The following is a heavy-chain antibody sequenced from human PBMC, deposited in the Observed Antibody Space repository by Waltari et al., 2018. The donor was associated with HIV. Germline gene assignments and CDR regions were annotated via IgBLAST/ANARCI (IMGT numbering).Heavy chain of an antibody. CDR2: IQYGGNT. Sequence: QLQLQESGPGVVKPLETLSLTCTVSGGFFRSSDYYWDWIRQSPGKGREWSGNIQYGGNTIYNPSLESRVSMSIDTSRCQFSLTLKDVTAADTAVYFCARRGNYRAAEYNYFGPWGQGIQVIVSS. V-gene: IGHV4-39*01. D-gene: IGHD1-7*01. CDR1: GGFFRSSDYY. CDR3: ARRGNYRAAEYNYFGP. J-gene: IGHJ5*02.